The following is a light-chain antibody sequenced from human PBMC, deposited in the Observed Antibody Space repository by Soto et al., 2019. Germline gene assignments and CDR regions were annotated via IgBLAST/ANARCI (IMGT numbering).Light chain of an antibody. CDR3: QQTSAFPRT. CDR2: DAS. CDR1: QSISTW. Sequence: DIQMTHSPSTLSASVGYRVTITCRASQSISTWLTWYQQKPGKAPELLIYDASSLESGVPSRFSGGGAGTEFTLTISSLQPEDFATYYCQQTSAFPRTFGQGTKVDIK. V-gene: IGKV1-5*01. J-gene: IGKJ1*01.